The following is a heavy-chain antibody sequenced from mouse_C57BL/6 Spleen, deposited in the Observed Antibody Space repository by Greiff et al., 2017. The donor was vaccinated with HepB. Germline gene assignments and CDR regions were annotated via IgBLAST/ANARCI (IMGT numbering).Heavy chain of an antibody. D-gene: IGHD2-3*01. CDR2: IYPGDGDT. CDR1: GYAFSSSW. CDR3: ARSGDGYYIYYAMDY. J-gene: IGHJ4*01. Sequence: VQLQQSGPELVKPGASVKISCKASGYAFSSSWMNWVKQRPGKGLEWIGRIYPGDGDTNYNGKFKGKATLTADKSSSTAYMQLSSLTSEDSAVYFCARSGDGYYIYYAMDYWGQGTSVTVSS. V-gene: IGHV1-82*01.